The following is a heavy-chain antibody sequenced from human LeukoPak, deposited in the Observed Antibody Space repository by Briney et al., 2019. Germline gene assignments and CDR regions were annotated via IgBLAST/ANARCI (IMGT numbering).Heavy chain of an antibody. J-gene: IGHJ4*02. CDR1: GGTFSSYA. Sequence: ASVKVSCKASGGTFSSYAISWVRQAPGQGLEWMGGIIPIFGTANYAQKFQGRVTITADESTSTAYMELSSLRSEDTAVYYCARSGTGGIAATKFAYWGQGTLVTVSS. V-gene: IGHV1-69*13. CDR3: ARSGTGGIAATKFAY. D-gene: IGHD5-12*01. CDR2: IIPIFGTA.